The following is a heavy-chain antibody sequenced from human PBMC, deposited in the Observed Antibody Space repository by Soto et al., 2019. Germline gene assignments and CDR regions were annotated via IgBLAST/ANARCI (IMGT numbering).Heavy chain of an antibody. D-gene: IGHD6-19*01. V-gene: IGHV1-2*02. CDR3: AREGIAVAGRVQNYYYGMDV. Sequence: QVQLVQSGAEVKKPGASVKVSCKASGYTFTGYYMHWVRQAPGQGLEWMGWINPNSGGTNYAQKLQGRVTMTRDTSISTAYMELSRLRSDDTAVYYCAREGIAVAGRVQNYYYGMDVWGQGTTVTVSS. J-gene: IGHJ6*02. CDR1: GYTFTGYY. CDR2: INPNSGGT.